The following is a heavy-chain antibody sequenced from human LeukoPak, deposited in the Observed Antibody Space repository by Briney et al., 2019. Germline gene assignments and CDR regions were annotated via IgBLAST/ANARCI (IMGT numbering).Heavy chain of an antibody. J-gene: IGHJ4*02. V-gene: IGHV4-34*01. CDR2: INHRGST. Sequence: PSETLSLTCVVYGGSFSGYYWSWIRQSPGKGLEWIGEINHRGSTNYNPSLKRRVTISLDTSKNQFSLKLSSVTAADTAVYYCASLGWYYYDSSGYQWGQGTLVTVSS. CDR1: GGSFSGYY. D-gene: IGHD3-22*01. CDR3: ASLGWYYYDSSGYQ.